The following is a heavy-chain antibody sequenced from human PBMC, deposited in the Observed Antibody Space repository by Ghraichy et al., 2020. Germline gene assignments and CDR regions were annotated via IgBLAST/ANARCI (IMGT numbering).Heavy chain of an antibody. CDR1: GFTFSSYS. V-gene: IGHV3-21*01. D-gene: IGHD4-11*01. CDR2: ISSSSSYI. Sequence: GGSLRLSCAASGFTFSSYSMNWVRQAPGKGLEWVSSISSSSSYIYYADSVKGRFNISRDNAKNSLYLQMNSLRAEDTAVYYCARESTVTTPGNYYYYYGMDVWGQGTTVTVSS. CDR3: ARESTVTTPGNYYYYYGMDV. J-gene: IGHJ6*02.